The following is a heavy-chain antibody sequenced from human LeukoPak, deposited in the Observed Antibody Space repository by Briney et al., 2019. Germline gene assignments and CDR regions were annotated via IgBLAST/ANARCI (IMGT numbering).Heavy chain of an antibody. Sequence: GGSLRLSCAASGFTFSNHALNWVRQAPGKGLEWVSGINSGGGSTYYADSVKGRFTISRDNSKNTLYLQMNSLRAEDTAVYYCAKEKQWLVLISDAFDIWGQGTMVTVSS. CDR2: INSGGGST. CDR1: GFTFSNHA. J-gene: IGHJ3*02. V-gene: IGHV3-23*01. D-gene: IGHD6-19*01. CDR3: AKEKQWLVLISDAFDI.